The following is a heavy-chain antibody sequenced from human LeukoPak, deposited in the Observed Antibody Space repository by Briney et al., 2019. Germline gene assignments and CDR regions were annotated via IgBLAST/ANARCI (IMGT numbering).Heavy chain of an antibody. J-gene: IGHJ4*02. CDR1: GFTFSSHT. Sequence: PGGSLRLSCTASGFTFSSHTMNWVRQAPGKGLEWVSSISGSSSSIYYADSVKGRFTISRDNAKNSLYLQMYSLRADDTAVYYCASRTYLAYWGQGTLVTVSS. CDR2: ISGSSSSI. CDR3: ASRTYLAY. V-gene: IGHV3-48*04.